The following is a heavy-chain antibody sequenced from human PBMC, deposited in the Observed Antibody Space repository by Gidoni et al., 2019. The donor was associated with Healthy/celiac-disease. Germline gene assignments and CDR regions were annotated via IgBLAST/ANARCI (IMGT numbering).Heavy chain of an antibody. CDR1: GFTFSSYA. J-gene: IGHJ4*02. V-gene: IGHV3-23*01. CDR3: AKLTSRIAAAGFYSQHLKDAW. D-gene: IGHD6-13*01. Sequence: EVQLLESGGGLVQPGGSLRLSCAASGFTFSSYAMSWVRQAPGKGLEWVSAISGSGGSTYYADSVKGRFTISRDNSKNTLYLQMNSLRAEDTAVYYCAKLTSRIAAAGFYSQHLKDAWWGQGTLVTVSS. CDR2: ISGSGGST.